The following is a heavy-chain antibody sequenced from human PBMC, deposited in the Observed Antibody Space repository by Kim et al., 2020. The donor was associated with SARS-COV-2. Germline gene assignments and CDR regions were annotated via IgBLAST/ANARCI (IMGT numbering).Heavy chain of an antibody. D-gene: IGHD3-3*01. Sequence: GGSLRLSCAASGFTFSSYGMHWVRQAPGKGLEWVAVISYDGSNKYYADSVKGRFTISRDNSKNTLYLQMNSLRAEDTAVYYCAKGREVLYDFWNPMDVWGKGTTVTVSS. J-gene: IGHJ6*04. CDR2: ISYDGSNK. CDR1: GFTFSSYG. V-gene: IGHV3-30*18. CDR3: AKGREVLYDFWNPMDV.